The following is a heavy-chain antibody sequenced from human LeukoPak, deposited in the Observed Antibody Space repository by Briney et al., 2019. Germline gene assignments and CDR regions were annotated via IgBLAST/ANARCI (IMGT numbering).Heavy chain of an antibody. CDR3: ARGARAPDTAYDY. J-gene: IGHJ4*02. V-gene: IGHV1-69*04. Sequence: ASVKVSCKASGGTFSSYAISWVRQAPGQGLEWMGRIIPILGIANYAQKFQGKVTITADKSTSTAYMELSSLRSEDTAVYYCARGARAPDTAYDYWGQGTLVTVSS. CDR1: GGTFSSYA. CDR2: IIPILGIA. D-gene: IGHD5-18*01.